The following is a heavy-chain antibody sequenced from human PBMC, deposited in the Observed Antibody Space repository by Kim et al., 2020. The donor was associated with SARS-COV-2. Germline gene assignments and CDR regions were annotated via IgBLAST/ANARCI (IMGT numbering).Heavy chain of an antibody. CDR1: GFSLSAYE. CDR3: ARDSSCDSTNCYTPNWFDS. Sequence: GGSLRLSCAARGFSLSAYEMNWVRQAPGKGLEWISYISSSGGNTYYAASVKGRFAISRDNAKNSLYLQMDSLRVEDTAVYYCARDSSCDSTNCYTPNWFDSWGQGTLVTVSS. V-gene: IGHV3-48*03. CDR2: ISSSGGNT. J-gene: IGHJ5*01. D-gene: IGHD2-21*01.